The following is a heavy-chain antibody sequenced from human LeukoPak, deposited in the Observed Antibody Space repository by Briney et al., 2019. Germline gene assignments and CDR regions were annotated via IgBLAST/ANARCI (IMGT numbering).Heavy chain of an antibody. CDR1: GFTFSSYS. V-gene: IGHV3-23*01. D-gene: IGHD5-18*01. CDR2: ISGSGGST. CDR3: AKEPRYSYGYYFDY. J-gene: IGHJ4*02. Sequence: GGSLRLSCAASGFTFSSYSMNWVRQAPGKGLEWVSAISGSGGSTYYADSVKGRFTISRDNSKNTLYLQMNSLRAEDTAVYYCAKEPRYSYGYYFDYWGQGTLVTVSS.